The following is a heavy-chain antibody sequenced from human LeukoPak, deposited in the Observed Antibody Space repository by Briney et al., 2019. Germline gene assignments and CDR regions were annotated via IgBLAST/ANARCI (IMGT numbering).Heavy chain of an antibody. CDR3: ARRTVVVVGATEYYYYYYMDV. Sequence: PSETLSLTCTVSGGSISSYSWSWIRQPPGKGLEWIGNIYYSGNTNYNPSLKSRVTISVDTSKNQFSLKLSSVTAADTAVYYCARRTVVVVGATEYYYYYYMDVWGKGTTVTVSS. CDR1: GGSISSYS. CDR2: IYYSGNT. D-gene: IGHD2-15*01. V-gene: IGHV4-59*08. J-gene: IGHJ6*03.